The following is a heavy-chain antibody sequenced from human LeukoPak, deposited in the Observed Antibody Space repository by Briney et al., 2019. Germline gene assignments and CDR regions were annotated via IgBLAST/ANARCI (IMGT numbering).Heavy chain of an antibody. Sequence: ASVKVSCKASGYTFTSYGISWVRQAPGQGREGMGWISAYNGNTNYAQKLQGRVTMTTDTSTSTAYMELRSLRSDDTAVYYCARDSTTVTTWGYYYYGMDVWGQGTTVTVSS. V-gene: IGHV1-18*01. CDR2: ISAYNGNT. CDR1: GYTFTSYG. J-gene: IGHJ6*02. D-gene: IGHD4-11*01. CDR3: ARDSTTVTTWGYYYYGMDV.